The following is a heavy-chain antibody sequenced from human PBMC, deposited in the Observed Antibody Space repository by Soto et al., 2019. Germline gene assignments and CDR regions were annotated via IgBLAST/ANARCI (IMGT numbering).Heavy chain of an antibody. Sequence: ASVKVSCKASGYTFTSYAMHWVRQAPGQRLEWMGWINAGNGNTKYSQKFQGRVTITRDTSASTAYMELSSLRSEDTAVYYCARSPRAVVPAARYGMDVWGQGTTVTVSS. J-gene: IGHJ6*02. D-gene: IGHD2-2*01. V-gene: IGHV1-3*01. CDR1: GYTFTSYA. CDR2: INAGNGNT. CDR3: ARSPRAVVPAARYGMDV.